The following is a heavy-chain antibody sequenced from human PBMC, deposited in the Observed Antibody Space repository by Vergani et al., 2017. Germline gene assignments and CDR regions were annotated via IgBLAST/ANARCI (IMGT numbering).Heavy chain of an antibody. CDR1: GGSISSYY. Sequence: QVQLQESGPGLVKTSETLSLTCTVSGGSISSYYWSWIRQPPGKGLEWIGYIYYRGSTNYNPSLKSRVKITVDTSKNQFSLKLSSVTAADTAVYYCAGQMTTVTTDWYFDLWGRGTLVTVSS. J-gene: IGHJ2*01. CDR3: AGQMTTVTTDWYFDL. D-gene: IGHD4-17*01. CDR2: IYYRGST. V-gene: IGHV4-59*01.